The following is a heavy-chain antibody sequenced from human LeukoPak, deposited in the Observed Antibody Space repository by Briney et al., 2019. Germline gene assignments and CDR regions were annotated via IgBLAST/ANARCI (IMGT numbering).Heavy chain of an antibody. Sequence: AASVKVSCKASGYTFTSYDINWVRQATGQGLEWMGWMNPNSGNTGYAQKFQGRVTMTRNTSISTAYMELSNLRSEDTAVYYCARGENFRSTDDVIDYWGQGTLVTVSS. J-gene: IGHJ4*02. V-gene: IGHV1-8*01. CDR2: MNPNSGNT. D-gene: IGHD4-11*01. CDR1: GYTFTSYD. CDR3: ARGENFRSTDDVIDY.